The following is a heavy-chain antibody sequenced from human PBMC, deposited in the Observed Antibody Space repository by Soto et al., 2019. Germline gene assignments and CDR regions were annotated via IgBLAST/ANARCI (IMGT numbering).Heavy chain of an antibody. D-gene: IGHD4-17*01. Sequence: SETLSLTCAVYGGSFSGYYWSWIRQPPGKGLEWIGEINHSGSTNYNPSLKSRVTISVDTSKNQFSLKLSSVTAADTAVYYCARSYRDQYGERPFDDWGQGTLVTVSS. CDR3: ARSYRDQYGERPFDD. CDR1: GGSFSGYY. J-gene: IGHJ4*02. V-gene: IGHV4-34*01. CDR2: INHSGST.